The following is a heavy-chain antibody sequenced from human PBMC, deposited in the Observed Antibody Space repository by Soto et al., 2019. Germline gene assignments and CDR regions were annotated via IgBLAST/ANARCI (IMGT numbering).Heavy chain of an antibody. V-gene: IGHV4-39*01. CDR1: GGSISSSSYY. Sequence: LSLTCTVSGGSISSSSYYWVWIRQPPGKGLEWIGSIYYSGSTYYNPSLKSRVTISVDTSKNQFSLKLSSVTAADTAVYYCARHLPSSGWPQIMDVWGHGTMVTVSS. CDR3: ARHLPSSGWPQIMDV. CDR2: IYYSGST. J-gene: IGHJ6*02. D-gene: IGHD6-19*01.